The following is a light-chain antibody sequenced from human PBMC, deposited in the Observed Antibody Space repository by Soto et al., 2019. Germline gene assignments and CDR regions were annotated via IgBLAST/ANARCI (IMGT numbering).Light chain of an antibody. Sequence: QSALTQPASVSGSPGQSITISCTGTSSDVGGYNYVSWYQQHPGKAPKLMIYDVSNRPSGVSNSFSGYKSGNTASLTISGLQAEDEADYYCSSYTSSSIVVFGGGTKLTVL. V-gene: IGLV2-14*01. CDR2: DVS. J-gene: IGLJ2*01. CDR3: SSYTSSSIVV. CDR1: SSDVGGYNY.